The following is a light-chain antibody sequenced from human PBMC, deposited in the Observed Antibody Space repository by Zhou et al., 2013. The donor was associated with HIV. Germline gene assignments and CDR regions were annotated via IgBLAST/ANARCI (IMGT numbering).Light chain of an antibody. CDR2: GAS. V-gene: IGKV3-15*01. Sequence: EIVLTQSPGTLSVSPGERATLSCRASQSISSNLAWYQQKPGQAPRLLIYGASTRATGIPARFSGSGSGTDFTLTVSSMQSEDFAVYYCQQYNNWPPFMYTFGQGTKLEIK. CDR3: QQYNNWPPFMYT. J-gene: IGKJ2*01. CDR1: QSISSN.